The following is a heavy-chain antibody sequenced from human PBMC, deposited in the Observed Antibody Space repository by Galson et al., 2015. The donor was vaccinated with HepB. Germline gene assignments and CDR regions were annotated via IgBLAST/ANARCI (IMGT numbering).Heavy chain of an antibody. Sequence: SVKVSCKASGYTFTSYDINWVRQATGQGLEWMGWMNPNSGNTGYAQKFQGRVTMTRNTSISTAYMELSSLRSEDTAVYYCARDLHSSGYYGGYYYYGMDVWGPGTTVTVSS. D-gene: IGHD3-22*01. CDR1: GYTFTSYD. CDR3: ARDLHSSGYYGGYYYYGMDV. V-gene: IGHV1-8*01. J-gene: IGHJ6*02. CDR2: MNPNSGNT.